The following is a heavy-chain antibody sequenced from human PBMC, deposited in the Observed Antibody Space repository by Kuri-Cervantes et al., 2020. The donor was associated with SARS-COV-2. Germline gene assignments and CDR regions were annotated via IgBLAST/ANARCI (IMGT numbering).Heavy chain of an antibody. V-gene: IGHV1-8*03. CDR2: MNPNSGNT. D-gene: IGHD6-6*01. J-gene: IGHJ6*03. Sequence: ASVKVSCKVSGYFLAESSIHWVRQAPGQGLEWMGWMNPNSGNTGYAQKFQGRVTITRNTSISTAYMELSSLRSEDTAVYYCARSSSSSVYYYYYMDVWGKGTTVTVSS. CDR3: ARSSSSSVYYYYYMDV. CDR1: GYFLAESS.